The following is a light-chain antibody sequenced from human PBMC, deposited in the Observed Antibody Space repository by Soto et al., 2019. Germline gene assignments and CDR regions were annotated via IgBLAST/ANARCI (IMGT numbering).Light chain of an antibody. CDR3: CSYAGSSTSYV. Sequence: SVLTQPASLSGSPGQSITISCTGTSSDVGSYNLVSWYQQHPGKAPKLMIYEGSKRPSGVSNRFSGSKSGNTAPLTISGLQAEDEADYYCCSYAGSSTSYVFGTGTKVTVL. J-gene: IGLJ1*01. V-gene: IGLV2-23*01. CDR1: SSDVGSYNL. CDR2: EGS.